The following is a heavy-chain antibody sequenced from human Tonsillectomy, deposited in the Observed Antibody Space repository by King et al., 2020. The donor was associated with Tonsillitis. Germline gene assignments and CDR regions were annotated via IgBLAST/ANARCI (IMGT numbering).Heavy chain of an antibody. J-gene: IGHJ4*02. CDR1: GYTFTNFG. Sequence: VQLVQSGADVKKPGASVKVSCKASGYTFTNFGISWVRQAPGQGLEWMGWISTYNGNIDYAQNFQGRVTMTTETSTSTAYMELRSLGSVETAVYYCARGESGELLLCVWGQGPLVTVSS. CDR3: ARGESGELLLCV. D-gene: IGHD3-10*01. CDR2: ISTYNGNI. V-gene: IGHV1-18*01.